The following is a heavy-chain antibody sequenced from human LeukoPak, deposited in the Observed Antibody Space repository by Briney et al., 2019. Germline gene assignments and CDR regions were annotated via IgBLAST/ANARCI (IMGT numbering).Heavy chain of an antibody. V-gene: IGHV3-48*04. CDR2: ISSDSSNI. D-gene: IGHD2-2*01. CDR1: GFTFSSYS. J-gene: IGHJ4*02. Sequence: PGGSLRLSCAASGFTFSSYSMNWVRQAPGKGLEWVSYISSDSSNIYYADSVKGRFTISRDNAKNSLYLQMNSLRTEDTAVYYCANTEYQRLGTDYWGQGTLVTVSS. CDR3: ANTEYQRLGTDY.